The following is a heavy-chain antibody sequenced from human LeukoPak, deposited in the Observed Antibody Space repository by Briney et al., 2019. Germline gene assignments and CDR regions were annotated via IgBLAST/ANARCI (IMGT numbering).Heavy chain of an antibody. CDR2: IYYSGST. CDR3: ARLTSATGVWAFDI. Sequence: PSETLSLTCTVSGVSGGSISGYSWSWIRQPPGKGLEWIGYIYYSGSTNYNPSLKSRVTISVDTSKNQFSLKLSSVTAADTAVYFCARLTSATGVWAFDIWGQGTMVTVSS. V-gene: IGHV4-59*08. D-gene: IGHD6-13*01. CDR1: GGSISGYS. J-gene: IGHJ3*02.